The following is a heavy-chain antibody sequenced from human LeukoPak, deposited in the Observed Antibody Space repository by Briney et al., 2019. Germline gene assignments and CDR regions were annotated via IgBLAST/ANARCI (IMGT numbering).Heavy chain of an antibody. V-gene: IGHV3-30*02. CDR2: IRYDGSNK. D-gene: IGHD3-22*01. J-gene: IGHJ1*01. CDR3: AKDHDDSSGYYEYFQH. CDR1: RFTFSSYG. Sequence: GGSLRLSXAASRFTFSSYGMHWVSQAPGRGLEWVAFIRYDGSNKYYADSVKGRFTISRDNSKNTLYLQMNSLRAEDTAVYYCAKDHDDSSGYYEYFQHWGQGTLVTVSS.